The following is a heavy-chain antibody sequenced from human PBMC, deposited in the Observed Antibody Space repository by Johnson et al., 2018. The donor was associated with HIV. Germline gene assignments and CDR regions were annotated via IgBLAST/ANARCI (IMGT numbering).Heavy chain of an antibody. J-gene: IGHJ3*02. D-gene: IGHD4-23*01. CDR3: AKVGATVITPRGEAFDI. V-gene: IGHV3-48*01. CDR2: ISSSGSTI. Sequence: VQLVESGGGLIQPGGSLRLSCAASGFTVSSNYMSWVRQAPGKGLEWVSYISSSGSTIYYADSVKGRFTISRDNSKNTLYLQMNSLRAEDTAVYYCAKVGATVITPRGEAFDIWGQGTMVTVSS. CDR1: GFTVSSNY.